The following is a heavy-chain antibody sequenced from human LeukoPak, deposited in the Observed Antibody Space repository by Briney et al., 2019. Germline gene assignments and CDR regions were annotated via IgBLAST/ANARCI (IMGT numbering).Heavy chain of an antibody. Sequence: ASVKVSCKVSGYTLTELSMHWVRQAPGKGLEWMGGLDPEDGETIYAQKFQGRVTMTEDTSTDTAYMELSSLRSEDTAVYYCATDSRYYYDSSGYCLDYWGQGTLVTVSS. J-gene: IGHJ4*02. CDR2: LDPEDGET. V-gene: IGHV1-24*01. CDR1: GYTLTELS. CDR3: ATDSRYYYDSSGYCLDY. D-gene: IGHD3-22*01.